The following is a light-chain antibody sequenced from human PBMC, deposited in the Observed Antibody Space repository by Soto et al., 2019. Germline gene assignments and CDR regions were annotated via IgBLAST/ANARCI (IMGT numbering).Light chain of an antibody. CDR1: SSDVGAYIF. J-gene: IGLJ1*01. V-gene: IGLV2-14*01. CDR3: VSFTTSKSYV. CDR2: DIT. Sequence: QSVLTQPASVSGSPGQSITISRTGTSSDVGAYIFVSWYQQYPGKAPKLMIYDITNRPSGVSNRFSGSKAGNTASLTISGLQAEDEADYYCVSFTTSKSYVFGTGTKVTVL.